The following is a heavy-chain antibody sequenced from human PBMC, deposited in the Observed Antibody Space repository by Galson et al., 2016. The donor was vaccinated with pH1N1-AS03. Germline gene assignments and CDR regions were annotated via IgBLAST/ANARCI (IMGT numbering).Heavy chain of an antibody. J-gene: IGHJ4*02. CDR2: TYYRSKWYKWYN. CDR3: ARDHLGAGPAFDY. CDR1: GDSVSSNTAA. V-gene: IGHV6-1*01. Sequence: CAISGDSVSSNTAAWNWIRQSPSGGLEWLGRTYYRSKWYKWYNDYAVSVESRITINPDTSKNQFSLQLSSVTPEDTAVYYCARDHLGAGPAFDYWGQGTLVTVSS. D-gene: IGHD1-26*01.